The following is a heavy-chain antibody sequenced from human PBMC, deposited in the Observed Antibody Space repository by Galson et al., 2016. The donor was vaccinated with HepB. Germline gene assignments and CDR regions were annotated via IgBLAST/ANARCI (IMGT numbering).Heavy chain of an antibody. J-gene: IGHJ6*02. CDR2: ISGSGGST. D-gene: IGHD3-10*01. CDR1: GFTFSTYG. Sequence: SLRLSCAAPGFTFSTYGMSWVRQAPGKGLEWVSVISGSGGSTYYADSVKGRFTISRDNSKNTLYLQMNSLRAEDPAVYYCARVITMVRGILKQRDYYGMDVWGQGTTVTVSS. V-gene: IGHV3-23*01. CDR3: ARVITMVRGILKQRDYYGMDV.